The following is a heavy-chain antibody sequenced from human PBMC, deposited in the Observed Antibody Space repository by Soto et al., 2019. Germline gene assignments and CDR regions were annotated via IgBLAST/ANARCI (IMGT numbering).Heavy chain of an antibody. D-gene: IGHD6-13*01. Sequence: PGESLKISCKASGYSFSTYWIGWVRQMPGKGLEWMGMIHPPDSDTRYNPSLKGQVTISVDKSISTAYLQWSSLKAADTAIYYCARHSTSPPRPFDIWGQGTMVTVSS. CDR3: ARHSTSPPRPFDI. V-gene: IGHV5-51*01. J-gene: IGHJ3*02. CDR2: IHPPDSDT. CDR1: GYSFSTYW.